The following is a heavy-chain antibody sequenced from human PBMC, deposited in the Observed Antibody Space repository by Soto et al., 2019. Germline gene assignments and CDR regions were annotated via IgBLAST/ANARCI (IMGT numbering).Heavy chain of an antibody. J-gene: IGHJ5*02. CDR2: ISLYSDGT. D-gene: IGHD2-2*01. V-gene: IGHV1-18*01. CDR1: GYTFSNYG. Sequence: GASVKVSCKTSGYTFSNYGITWVRQAPGQPLEWLGWISLYSDGTNYAQKFQGRVSKTTDTSTTTAYMELRSLRSDDTAVYCCARVVPGAEAWFGPWGQGTLVTVSS. CDR3: ARVVPGAEAWFGP.